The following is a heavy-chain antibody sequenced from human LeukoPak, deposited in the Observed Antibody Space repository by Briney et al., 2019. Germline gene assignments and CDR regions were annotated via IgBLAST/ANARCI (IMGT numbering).Heavy chain of an antibody. Sequence: GRSLRLSCAASGFTSSSYGMHWVRQAPGKGLEWVAVIWYDGSNKYYADSVKGRFTISRDNSKNTLYLQMNSLRAEDTAVYYCAREVVVAATGNYWGQGTLVTVSS. CDR3: AREVVVAATGNY. D-gene: IGHD2-15*01. J-gene: IGHJ4*02. CDR2: IWYDGSNK. V-gene: IGHV3-33*01. CDR1: GFTSSSYG.